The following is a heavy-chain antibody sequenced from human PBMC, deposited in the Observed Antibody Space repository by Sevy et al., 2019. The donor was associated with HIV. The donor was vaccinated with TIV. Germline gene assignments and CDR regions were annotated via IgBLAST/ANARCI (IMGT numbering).Heavy chain of an antibody. CDR2: ISYDGSNK. J-gene: IGHJ4*01. D-gene: IGHD3-22*01. CDR1: GFTFSSYP. CDR3: GRDREMGNYYDSSGSIDY. V-gene: IGHV3-30*04. Sequence: GGSLRLSCAASGFTFSSYPMHWVRQAPGKGLEWVAVISYDGSNKYYADSVKGRLTISRDNSKNTLYVQMNSLRAEDTAVFYCGRDREMGNYYDSSGSIDYWGQEPWSPSPQ.